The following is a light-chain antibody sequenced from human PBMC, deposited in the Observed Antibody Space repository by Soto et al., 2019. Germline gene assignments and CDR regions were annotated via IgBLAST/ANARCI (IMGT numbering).Light chain of an antibody. CDR2: DSS. J-gene: IGKJ4*01. CDR3: QQYDLSPQT. Sequence: EIVLTQSPGTLSLSPGEGATLSCRASRGLSDTNLAWYQQKPGQAPSILLYDSSRRAPGVPHRFSGSGSGTEFTLTIIRVEPDDFAVYYCQQYDLSPQTFGVGSSVEIK. CDR1: RGLSDTN. V-gene: IGKV3-20*01.